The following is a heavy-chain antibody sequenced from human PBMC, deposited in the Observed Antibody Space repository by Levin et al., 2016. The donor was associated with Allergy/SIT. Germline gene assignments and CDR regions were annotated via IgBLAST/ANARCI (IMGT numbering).Heavy chain of an antibody. CDR1: GFTFSDYY. D-gene: IGHD3-10*01. CDR2: ISNSSSYT. Sequence: LSLTCAASGFTFSDYYMSWIRQAPGKGLEWVSYISNSSSYTNYADSVKGRFTISRDNAKNSLYLQMNSLRAEDTALYYCARDQGYGSGASAYWGQGTLVTFSS. V-gene: IGHV3-11*05. CDR3: ARDQGYGSGASAY. J-gene: IGHJ4*02.